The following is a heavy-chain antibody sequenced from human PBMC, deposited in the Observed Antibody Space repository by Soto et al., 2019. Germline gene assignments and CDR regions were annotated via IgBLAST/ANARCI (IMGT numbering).Heavy chain of an antibody. Sequence: QIQLVQSGAEVKKPGASVKVSCKASGYTFSSYHITWVRQAPGQGLEWMGWISAYNGNTNYSQNLQGRVTMTTDPSTSTAYMELRSLRSDDTAVYYCARDLPPVDYWGQGTLVTVSS. CDR1: GYTFSSYH. J-gene: IGHJ4*02. CDR3: ARDLPPVDY. CDR2: ISAYNGNT. V-gene: IGHV1-18*01.